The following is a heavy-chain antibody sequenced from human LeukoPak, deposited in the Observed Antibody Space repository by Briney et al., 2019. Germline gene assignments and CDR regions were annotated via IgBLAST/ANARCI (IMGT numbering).Heavy chain of an antibody. Sequence: SETLSLTCTVSGGSISSYYWSWIRQPLGKGLEWIGCIYHSGGTHYNPSLKSRVTMSVDTSKNQISLNLNSMTAADTALYYCARDIWGSSTWGPGTLVTVS. CDR3: ARDIWGSST. CDR1: GGSISSYY. V-gene: IGHV4-59*12. J-gene: IGHJ5*02. D-gene: IGHD3-16*01. CDR2: IYHSGGT.